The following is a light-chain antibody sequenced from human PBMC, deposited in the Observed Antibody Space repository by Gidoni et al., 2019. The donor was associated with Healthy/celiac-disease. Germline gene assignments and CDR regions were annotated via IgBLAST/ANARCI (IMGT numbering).Light chain of an antibody. Sequence: QSVLTQPLSVSGAPGQRVTISCTGSSSNIGAGYDVHWYQQLPVTAPKLLLYGNSNRPSGVPDRFSGSKSGTSASLAITGLQAEDEADYYCQSYDSSLSGWVFGGGTKLPVL. V-gene: IGLV1-40*01. CDR3: QSYDSSLSGWV. CDR2: GNS. J-gene: IGLJ3*02. CDR1: SSNIGAGYD.